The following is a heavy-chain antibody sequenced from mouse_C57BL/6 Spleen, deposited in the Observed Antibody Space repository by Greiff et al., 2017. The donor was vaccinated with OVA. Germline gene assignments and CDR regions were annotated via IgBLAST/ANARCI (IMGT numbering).Heavy chain of an antibody. D-gene: IGHD1-1*01. CDR2: IDPSDSYT. Sequence: QVQLQQPGAELVRPGTSVKLSCKASGYPFTSYWMHWVKQRPGQGLEWIGVIDPSDSYTNYNQKFKGKATLTVDTSSSTAYMQLSSLTSEDSAVYYCAREGFITTVEWGQGTLVTVSA. V-gene: IGHV1-59*01. CDR1: GYPFTSYW. CDR3: AREGFITTVE. J-gene: IGHJ3*02.